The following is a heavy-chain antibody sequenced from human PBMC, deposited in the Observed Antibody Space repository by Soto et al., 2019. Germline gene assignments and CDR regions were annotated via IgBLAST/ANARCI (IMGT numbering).Heavy chain of an antibody. Sequence: GGSLRLSCAASGFTFSSYGMHWVRQAPGKGLEWVAVISYDGSNKYYADSVKGRFTISRDNSKNTLYLQMNSLRAEDTAVYYCAKSRGAYSSSWYDLFDYWGQGTLVTVSS. J-gene: IGHJ4*02. D-gene: IGHD6-13*01. CDR3: AKSRGAYSSSWYDLFDY. V-gene: IGHV3-30*18. CDR2: ISYDGSNK. CDR1: GFTFSSYG.